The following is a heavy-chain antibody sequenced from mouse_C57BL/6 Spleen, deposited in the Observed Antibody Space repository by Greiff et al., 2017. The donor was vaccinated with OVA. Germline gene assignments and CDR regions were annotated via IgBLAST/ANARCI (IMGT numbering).Heavy chain of an antibody. CDR2: ISSGGSYT. CDR3: ARQDDGYPYYFDY. Sequence: EVKLVESGGDLVKPGGSLKLSCAASGFTFSSYGMSWVRQTPDKRLEWVATISSGGSYTYYPDSVKGRCTISRDKAKNTLYLQMSSLTAEDTAMYYCARQDDGYPYYFDYWGQGTTLTVSS. CDR1: GFTFSSYG. D-gene: IGHD2-3*01. J-gene: IGHJ2*01. V-gene: IGHV5-6*02.